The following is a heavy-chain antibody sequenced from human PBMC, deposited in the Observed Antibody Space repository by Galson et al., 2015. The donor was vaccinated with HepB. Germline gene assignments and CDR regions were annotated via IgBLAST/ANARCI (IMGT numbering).Heavy chain of an antibody. Sequence: SVKVSCKASGGTFSDYAISWVRQAPGQGLEWMGGIIPIFGTANYAQKFQGRLTITADESTSTAYMDLSSLRSEDTAVYYCARGSPDYGDEPAPFNYWGQGTLVTVSS. CDR2: IIPIFGTA. CDR3: ARGSPDYGDEPAPFNY. D-gene: IGHD4-17*01. J-gene: IGHJ4*02. V-gene: IGHV1-69*13. CDR1: GGTFSDYA.